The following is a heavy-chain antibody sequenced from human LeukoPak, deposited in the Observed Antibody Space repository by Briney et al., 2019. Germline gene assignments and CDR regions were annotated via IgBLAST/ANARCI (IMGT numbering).Heavy chain of an antibody. CDR2: ISAYNGNT. J-gene: IGHJ4*02. V-gene: IGHV1-18*01. CDR1: GYTFTSYG. D-gene: IGHD2-2*01. CDR3: ARAPPTIVVVPAAPFDY. Sequence: GASVKVSCKASGYTFTSYGISWVRQAPGQGLEWMGWISAYNGNTNYAQKLQGRVTMTIDTSTSTAYMELRSLRSDDTAVYYCARAPPTIVVVPAAPFDYWGQGTLVTVSS.